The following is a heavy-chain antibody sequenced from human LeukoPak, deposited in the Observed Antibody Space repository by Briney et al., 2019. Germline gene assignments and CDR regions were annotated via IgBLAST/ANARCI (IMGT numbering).Heavy chain of an antibody. CDR3: ARGAYDYDAFDI. CDR1: GGTFSKYT. Sequence: ASVKVSCKASGGTFSKYTISWVRQRPGQGLAWMGRLNPNYRDTNFAQRFQGRVTMTRDTTITTAFMELNNLRSDDTAIYYCARGAYDYDAFDIWGQGTMVTVSS. V-gene: IGHV1-2*06. J-gene: IGHJ3*02. D-gene: IGHD4-11*01. CDR2: LNPNYRDT.